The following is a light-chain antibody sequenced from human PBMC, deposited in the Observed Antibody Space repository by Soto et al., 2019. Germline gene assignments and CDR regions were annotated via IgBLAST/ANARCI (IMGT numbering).Light chain of an antibody. J-gene: IGKJ2*01. Sequence: EIVVTQSPGTLSLSPGERATLSCRASQSVSSSYLAWYQQKPGQAPRLLIYGASSRATGIPARFSGSGSGTDFSLTISRLEPEDFAVYYCQQYGSSPPRYTFCQGTKLEIK. CDR1: QSVSSSY. CDR2: GAS. V-gene: IGKV3-20*01. CDR3: QQYGSSPPRYT.